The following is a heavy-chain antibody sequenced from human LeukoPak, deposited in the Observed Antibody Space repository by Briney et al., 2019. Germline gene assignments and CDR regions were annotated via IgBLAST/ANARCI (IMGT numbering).Heavy chain of an antibody. CDR1: GGSFSGYY. Sequence: SETLSLTCAVYGGSFSGYYWSWIRQPPGKGLEWIGEINHSGSTNYNPSLKSRVTISVDTSKNQFSMKLSSVTAADTAVYYCARDYSSGLLDYWGQGTLVTVSS. CDR2: INHSGST. CDR3: ARDYSSGLLDY. J-gene: IGHJ4*02. V-gene: IGHV4-34*01. D-gene: IGHD2-15*01.